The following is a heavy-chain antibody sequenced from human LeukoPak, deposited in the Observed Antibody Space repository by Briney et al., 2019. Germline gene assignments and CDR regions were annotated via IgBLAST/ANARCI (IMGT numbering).Heavy chain of an antibody. J-gene: IGHJ6*02. CDR1: GGTFSSYA. V-gene: IGHV1-69*04. CDR2: IIPILGIA. D-gene: IGHD5-18*01. Sequence: GASVKVSCKASGGTFSSYAISWVRQAPGQGLGWMGRIIPILGIANYAQKFQGRVTITADKSTSTAYMELSSLRSEDTAVYYCARDRNTAMVPYGMDVWGQGTTVTVSS. CDR3: ARDRNTAMVPYGMDV.